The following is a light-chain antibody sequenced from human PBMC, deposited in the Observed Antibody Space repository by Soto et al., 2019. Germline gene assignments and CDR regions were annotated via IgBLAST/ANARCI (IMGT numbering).Light chain of an antibody. CDR2: DAS. Sequence: IVMTHAPATLSVSPGEIATLSFRASQSVNINLAWYQQKPGQAPRLLIFDASTRATGIPDRFTGSGSGTDFTLTISRLEPEDFAVYYCQQYGNVPLTFGGGTKVDIK. CDR1: QSVNIN. CDR3: QQYGNVPLT. J-gene: IGKJ4*01. V-gene: IGKV3D-15*01.